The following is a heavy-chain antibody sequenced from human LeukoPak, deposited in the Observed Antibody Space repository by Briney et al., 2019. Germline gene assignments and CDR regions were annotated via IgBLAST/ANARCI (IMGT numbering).Heavy chain of an antibody. CDR1: GFTFSSNG. J-gene: IGHJ4*02. D-gene: IGHD6-13*01. CDR3: AKDLTQQQPFDY. CDR2: ISYDGSNK. V-gene: IGHV3-30*18. Sequence: GGSLRLSCAPSGFTFSSNGMHWVRQAQGKGLEWVEVISYDGSNKYYADSVKGRFTISRDNSKNTLYLQMNSLRAEDTAVYYCAKDLTQQQPFDYWGQGTLVTVSS.